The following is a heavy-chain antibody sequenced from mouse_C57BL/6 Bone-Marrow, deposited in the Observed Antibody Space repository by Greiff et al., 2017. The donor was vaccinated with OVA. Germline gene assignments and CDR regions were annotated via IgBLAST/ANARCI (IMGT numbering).Heavy chain of an antibody. D-gene: IGHD1-1*01. V-gene: IGHV5-12*01. CDR3: ARQDITTVVPFAY. CDR2: ISNGGGST. CDR1: GFTFSDYY. J-gene: IGHJ3*01. Sequence: DVKLVESGGGLVQPGGSLKLSCAASGFTFSDYYMYWVRQTPEKRLEWVAYISNGGGSTYYPDTVKGRFTISRDNTKNTLYLQMSRLKSEDTAMYYCARQDITTVVPFAYWGQGTLVTVSA.